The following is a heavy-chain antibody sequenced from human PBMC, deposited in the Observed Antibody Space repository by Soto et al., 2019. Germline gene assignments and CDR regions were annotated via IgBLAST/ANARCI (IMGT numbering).Heavy chain of an antibody. CDR1: GDSISRSHW. D-gene: IGHD3-22*01. CDR3: ARVRYDSSGFDH. Sequence: QVQLQESGPGLVRPSGALSVTCAVSGDSISRSHWWSWVRQSPGKGLACIGEISHSGITNYNPTHKSRVTLSGDKSKNQLSLKFTSVTAAETAVYSCARVRYDSSGFDHWGQGTLVSDSS. V-gene: IGHV4-4*02. J-gene: IGHJ4*02. CDR2: ISHSGIT.